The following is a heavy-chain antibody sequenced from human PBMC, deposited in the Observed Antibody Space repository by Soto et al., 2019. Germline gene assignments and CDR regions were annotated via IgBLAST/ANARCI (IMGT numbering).Heavy chain of an antibody. CDR3: ARDPPYSASILDY. D-gene: IGHD4-4*01. J-gene: IGHJ4*02. Sequence: QVELQQSGPGLVQPSQTLSLTCAVSGDSVSNNRDAWNWIRQSPSRGLEWLGRTDYRSGWFYHYPESLEGRITINVDTSKNHFSLQLTSATPEDTAVYYCARDPPYSASILDYWGQGSLVTVSS. CDR2: TDYRSGWFY. V-gene: IGHV6-1*01. CDR1: GDSVSNNRDA.